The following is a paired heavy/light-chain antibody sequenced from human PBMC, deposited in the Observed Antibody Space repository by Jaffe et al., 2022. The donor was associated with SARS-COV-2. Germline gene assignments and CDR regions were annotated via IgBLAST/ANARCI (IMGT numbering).Light chain of an antibody. CDR1: QSISTW. CDR2: KAS. CDR3: QQYNTHRT. V-gene: IGKV1-5*03. Sequence: DIQVTQSPSTLSASVGDRVTITCRASQSISTWLAWYQQKPGKAPKLLIYKASSLEGGVPSRFSGSGSGTEFTLTISSLQPDDVATYYCQQYNTHRTFGQGTKVEIK. J-gene: IGKJ1*01.
Heavy chain of an antibody. D-gene: IGHD2-8*01. CDR2: IRTKAYGGTT. J-gene: IGHJ6*02. CDR3: ARDGYCINGLCNNMYYSGTDV. V-gene: IGHV3-49*04. Sequence: EVQLVESGGGLVQPGRSLRLSCIASGFTFGDYFMSWVRQAPGQGLEWIGFIRTKAYGGTTEYAASVKGRFTISRDDSKSIAYLQVSSLKTEDTAVYYCARDGYCINGLCNNMYYSGTDVWGQGTTVTVSS. CDR1: GFTFGDYF.